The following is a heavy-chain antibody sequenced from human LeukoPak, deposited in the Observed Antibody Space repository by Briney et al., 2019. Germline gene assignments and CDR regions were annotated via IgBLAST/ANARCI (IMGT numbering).Heavy chain of an antibody. J-gene: IGHJ3*02. CDR2: INHSGST. Sequence: SETLSLTCTVSGGSISNSNYYWGWIRQPPGKGLEWIGEINHSGSTNYNPSLKSRVTISVDTSKNQFSLKLSSVTAADTAVYYCARVVRGYSYGYAFDIWGQGTMVTVSS. D-gene: IGHD5-18*01. CDR1: GGSISNSNYY. CDR3: ARVVRGYSYGYAFDI. V-gene: IGHV4-39*07.